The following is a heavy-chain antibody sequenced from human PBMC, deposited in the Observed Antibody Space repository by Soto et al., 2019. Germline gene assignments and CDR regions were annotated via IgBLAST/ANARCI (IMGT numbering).Heavy chain of an antibody. CDR3: ARDWSREYYYDSSGYYFGASFGY. D-gene: IGHD3-22*01. CDR1: GGTFSSYA. CDR2: IIPIFGTA. J-gene: IGHJ4*02. Sequence: ASVNVSCKASGGTFSSYAISWVRQAPGQGLEWMGGIIPIFGTANYAQKFQGRVTITADESTSTAYMELSSLRSEDTAVYYCARDWSREYYYDSSGYYFGASFGYWGQGTLVTVSS. V-gene: IGHV1-69*13.